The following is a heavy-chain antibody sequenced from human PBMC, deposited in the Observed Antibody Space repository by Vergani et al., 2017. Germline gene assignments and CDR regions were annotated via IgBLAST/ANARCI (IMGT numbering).Heavy chain of an antibody. CDR2: IGYDGRIK. J-gene: IGHJ5*02. Sequence: QVQLVETGGGVVQPGGSLRLYCATSGFSFNTFGAHWVRQAPGKGLEWVAFIGYDGRIKYNVDSVKGRFTISRDNSKNTLYLQMNSLRAEDTAVYYCARWYYGDYDFWFDPWGQGTLVTVSS. CDR1: GFSFNTFG. V-gene: IGHV3-30*02. D-gene: IGHD4-17*01. CDR3: ARWYYGDYDFWFDP.